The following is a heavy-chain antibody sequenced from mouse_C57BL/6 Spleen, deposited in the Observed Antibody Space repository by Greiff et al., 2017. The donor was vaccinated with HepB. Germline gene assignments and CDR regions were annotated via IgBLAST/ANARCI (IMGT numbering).Heavy chain of an antibody. CDR1: GFTFSSYA. J-gene: IGHJ4*01. CDR2: ISDGGSYT. CDR3: ARGGAFYYYAMDY. Sequence: EVKLMESGGGLVKPGGSLKLSCAASGFTFSSYAMSWVRQTPEKRLEWVATISDGGSYTYYPDNVKGRFTISRDNAKNNLYLQMSHLKSEDTAMYYCARGGAFYYYAMDYWGQGTSVTVSS. V-gene: IGHV5-4*03.